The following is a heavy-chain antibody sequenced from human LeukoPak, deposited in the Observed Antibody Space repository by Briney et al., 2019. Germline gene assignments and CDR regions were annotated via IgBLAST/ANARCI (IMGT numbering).Heavy chain of an antibody. CDR1: GFTFSTSW. D-gene: IGHD3-16*01. Sequence: GGSLRLSCAASGFTFSTSWMHWVRQAPGKGLVWVSRINSDGSTINYADSVKGRFTISRDNAKNTLYLQMNSLRAEDTAVYYCVSGLIPTGDTRTNYWGQGTLVTVSS. CDR3: VSGLIPTGDTRTNY. V-gene: IGHV3-74*01. J-gene: IGHJ4*02. CDR2: INSDGSTI.